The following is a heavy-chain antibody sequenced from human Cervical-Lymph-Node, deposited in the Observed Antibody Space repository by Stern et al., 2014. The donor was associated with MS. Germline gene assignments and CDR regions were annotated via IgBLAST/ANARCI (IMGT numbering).Heavy chain of an antibody. CDR2: INPHSGST. V-gene: IGHV1-2*02. Sequence: QVQLLQPGAEVKKPGASAEVSCKASGYSFTGHYIHWVRQAPGQGLEWMGWINPHSGSTDYAQRFQGRVTMTRDTSISTAYMELSGLTSDDTAVYSCARGGATGFYFDSWGRGTLVTVSS. CDR3: ARGGATGFYFDS. J-gene: IGHJ4*02. CDR1: GYSFTGHY. D-gene: IGHD1-26*01.